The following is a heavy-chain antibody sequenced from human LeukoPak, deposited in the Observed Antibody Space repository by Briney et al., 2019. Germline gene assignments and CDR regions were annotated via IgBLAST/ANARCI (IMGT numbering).Heavy chain of an antibody. D-gene: IGHD4-11*01. V-gene: IGHV4-59*01. CDR3: ARAKKQGTTVTTGWFDP. CDR2: IYYSGST. CDR1: GGSISSYY. J-gene: IGHJ5*02. Sequence: SETLSLTCTVSGGSISSYYWSWIRQPPGKGLEWIGYIYYSGSTNYNPSLKSRVTISVDTSKNQFSLKLSSVTAADTAVYYCARAKKQGTTVTTGWFDPWGQGTLVTVSS.